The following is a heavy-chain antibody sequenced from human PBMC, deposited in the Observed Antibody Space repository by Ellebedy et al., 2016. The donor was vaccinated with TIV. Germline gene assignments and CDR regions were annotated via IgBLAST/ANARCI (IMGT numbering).Heavy chain of an antibody. V-gene: IGHV1-18*01. CDR2: ISAYNGNT. J-gene: IGHJ4*02. Sequence: ASVKVSCXASGYTFTSYGISWVRQAPGQGLEWMGWISAYNGNTNYAQKLQGRVTMTTDTSTSTAYMELRSLRSDDTAVYYCAREYELWGPFDYWGQGTLVTVSS. D-gene: IGHD5-18*01. CDR3: AREYELWGPFDY. CDR1: GYTFTSYG.